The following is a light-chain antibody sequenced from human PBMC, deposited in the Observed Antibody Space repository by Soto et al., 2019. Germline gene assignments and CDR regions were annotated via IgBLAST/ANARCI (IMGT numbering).Light chain of an antibody. V-gene: IGKV3-20*01. CDR1: ETVYTSS. CDR3: HQYGSSPLT. Sequence: EIVLTQSPGTLSLSPGETATLSCRASETVYTSSLGWYQQKPGRAPSLLIYSASRRATGIPDRFDASGSATDFTLTISRLEPEDFAVYYCHQYGSSPLTFGGGTKVEI. J-gene: IGKJ4*01. CDR2: SAS.